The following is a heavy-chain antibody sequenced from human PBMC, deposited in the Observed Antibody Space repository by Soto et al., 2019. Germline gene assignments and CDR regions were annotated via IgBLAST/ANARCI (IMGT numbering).Heavy chain of an antibody. CDR2: ISRTGRYI. Sequence: GGYLRLSCAASGFTFNNYDMSWVRQAPGGGLEWVSSISRTGRYISYADSMKGRFTISRDSAENSLYLQMNSLRAEDTAVYYCAISPFCVVAGYVFAFCGQGSTVIVS. D-gene: IGHD5-12*01. J-gene: IGHJ6*02. V-gene: IGHV3-21*01. CDR3: AISPFCVVAGYVFAF. CDR1: GFTFNNYD.